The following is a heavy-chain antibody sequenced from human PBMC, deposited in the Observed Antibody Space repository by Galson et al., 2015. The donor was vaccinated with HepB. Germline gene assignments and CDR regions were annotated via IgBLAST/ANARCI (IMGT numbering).Heavy chain of an antibody. V-gene: IGHV1-2*06. Sequence: SVKVSCKASGYTFTGYYMHWVRQAPGQGLEWMGRINPNSGGTNYAQKFQGRVTMTRDTSISTAYMELSRLRSDDTAVYYCAREGIGDGYNSHPDYWGQGTLVTVSS. J-gene: IGHJ4*02. CDR3: AREGIGDGYNSHPDY. CDR1: GYTFTGYY. D-gene: IGHD5-24*01. CDR2: INPNSGGT.